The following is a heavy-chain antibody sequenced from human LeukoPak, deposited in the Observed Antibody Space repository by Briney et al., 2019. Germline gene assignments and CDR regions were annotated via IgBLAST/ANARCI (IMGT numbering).Heavy chain of an antibody. CDR2: INYSGST. V-gene: IGHV4-59*01. CDR3: ARVAGDNSLDY. D-gene: IGHD3-16*01. J-gene: IGHJ4*02. CDR1: GDFISSSY. Sequence: SETLSLICTVSGDFISSSYWSWIRQPTGKGLEWIGYINYSGSTHYNPSLKSRGTMSADTSKNQFSLKLNSVTAADTAVYFCARVAGDNSLDYWGQGTLVTVSS.